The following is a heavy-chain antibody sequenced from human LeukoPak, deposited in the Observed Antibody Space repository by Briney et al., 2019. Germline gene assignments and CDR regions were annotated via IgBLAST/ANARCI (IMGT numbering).Heavy chain of an antibody. CDR3: AREGSRGSYYEGVDY. Sequence: GASVKVSCKASGYTFTSYGINWVRQAPGQGLEWMGWISAYNGNTNYAQKLQGRVTMATDTSTSTAYMELRSLRSDDTAVYYCAREGSRGSYYEGVDYWGQGTLVTVSS. CDR2: ISAYNGNT. J-gene: IGHJ4*02. CDR1: GYTFTSYG. D-gene: IGHD1-26*01. V-gene: IGHV1-18*01.